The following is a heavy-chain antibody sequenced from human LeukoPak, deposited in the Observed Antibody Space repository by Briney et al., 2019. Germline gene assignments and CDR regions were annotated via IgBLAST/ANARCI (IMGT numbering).Heavy chain of an antibody. CDR3: ARGASDLTYDYGVS. CDR1: GGSISSYY. Sequence: PSETLSLTCTVSGGSISSYYWSWIRQPPGKGLEWIGYIYYSGNTHYNPSLKSRVTISVDTSKNQFSLKLTSVTAADTAVYYCARGASDLTYDYGVSWGQGTLVTVSS. J-gene: IGHJ4*02. D-gene: IGHD4-17*01. CDR2: IYYSGNT. V-gene: IGHV4-59*01.